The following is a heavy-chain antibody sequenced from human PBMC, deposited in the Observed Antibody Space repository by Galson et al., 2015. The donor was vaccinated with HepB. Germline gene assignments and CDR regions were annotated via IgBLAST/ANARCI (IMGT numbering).Heavy chain of an antibody. CDR1: GFTVSSNY. Sequence: SLRLSCAASGFTVSSNYMSWVRQAPGKGLEWVSVIYSGGSTYYADSVKGRFTISRDNSKNTLYLQMNSLRAEDTAVYYCARVDDYGGNTDAFDIWGQGTMVTVSS. D-gene: IGHD4-23*01. CDR3: ARVDDYGGNTDAFDI. J-gene: IGHJ3*02. V-gene: IGHV3-53*01. CDR2: IYSGGST.